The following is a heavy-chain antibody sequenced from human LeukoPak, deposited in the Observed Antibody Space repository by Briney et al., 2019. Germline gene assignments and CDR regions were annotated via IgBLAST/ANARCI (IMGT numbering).Heavy chain of an antibody. CDR3: ARDLAVAGTSYFDY. J-gene: IGHJ4*02. V-gene: IGHV1-2*02. CDR1: GYTFTGYH. CDR2: INPNSGGT. Sequence: EASVKVSCKASGYTFTGYHMHWVRQAPGQGLEWMGWINPNSGGTNYAQKFQGRVTMTRDTSISTAYMELSRLRSDDTAVYYCARDLAVAGTSYFDYWGQGTLVTVSS. D-gene: IGHD6-19*01.